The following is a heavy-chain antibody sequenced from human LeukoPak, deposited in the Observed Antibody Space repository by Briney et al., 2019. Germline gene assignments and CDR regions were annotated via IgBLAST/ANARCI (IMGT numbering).Heavy chain of an antibody. V-gene: IGHV4-39*01. CDR1: GGSISSSSYY. D-gene: IGHD5-18*01. Sequence: SETLSLTCTVSGGSISSSSYYWGWIRQPPGKGLEWIGSIYYSGSTYYNPSLKSRVTISVDTSKNQFSLKLSSVTAADTAVYYCARGQRGYSYGYGYNYYYYMDVWDKGTTVTVSS. J-gene: IGHJ6*03. CDR2: IYYSGST. CDR3: ARGQRGYSYGYGYNYYYYMDV.